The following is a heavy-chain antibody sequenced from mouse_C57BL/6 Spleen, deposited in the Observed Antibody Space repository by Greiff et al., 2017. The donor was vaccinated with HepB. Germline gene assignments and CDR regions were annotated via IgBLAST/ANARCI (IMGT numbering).Heavy chain of an antibody. CDR1: GFTFSSYG. J-gene: IGHJ4*01. Sequence: EVQLVESGGDLVKPGGSLKLSCAASGFTFSSYGMSWVRQTPDKRLEWVATISSGGSYTYYPDSVKGRFPISRDNAKNTLYLQMSSLKSEDTAMYYCASLTGTLDYYAMDYWGQGTSVTVSS. D-gene: IGHD4-1*01. V-gene: IGHV5-6*01. CDR2: ISSGGSYT. CDR3: ASLTGTLDYYAMDY.